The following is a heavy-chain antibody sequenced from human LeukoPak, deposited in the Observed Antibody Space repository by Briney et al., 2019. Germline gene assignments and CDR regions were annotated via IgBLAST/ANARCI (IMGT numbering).Heavy chain of an antibody. CDR3: ARDGVIAAAGSYFDY. V-gene: IGHV4-31*03. CDR2: IYYSGST. CDR1: GGSISSGGYY. D-gene: IGHD6-13*01. Sequence: SETLSLTCTVSGGSISSGGYYWSWIRQHPGKGLEWIGYIYYSGSTYYNPSLKSRVTISVDTSKNQFSLKLSSVTAADTAVYYCARDGVIAAAGSYFDYWGQGTLVTVSS. J-gene: IGHJ4*02.